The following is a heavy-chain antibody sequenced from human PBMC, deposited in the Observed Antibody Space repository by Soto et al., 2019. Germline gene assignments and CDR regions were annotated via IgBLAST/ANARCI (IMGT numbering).Heavy chain of an antibody. Sequence: ASVKVSCKASGYTFTGYYMHWVRQAPGQGLEWMGWINPNSGGTNYAQKFQGRVTMTRDTSISTAYMELSRLRSDDTAVYYCARVKNPGSVVLDYWGQGTLVTAPQ. CDR1: GYTFTGYY. CDR2: INPNSGGT. J-gene: IGHJ4*02. CDR3: ARVKNPGSVVLDY. D-gene: IGHD2-15*01. V-gene: IGHV1-2*02.